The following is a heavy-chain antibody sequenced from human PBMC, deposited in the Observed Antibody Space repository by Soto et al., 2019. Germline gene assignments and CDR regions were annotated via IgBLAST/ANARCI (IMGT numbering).Heavy chain of an antibody. CDR3: AKCWGSSGYKSDAFDI. D-gene: IGHD3-22*01. J-gene: IGHJ3*02. CDR2: INPNSGGT. Sequence: ASVKVSCKASGYTFTGYYMHWVRQAPGQGLEWMGWINPNSGGTNYAQKFQGWVTMTRDTSISTAYMELSRLRSDDTAVYYCAKCWGSSGYKSDAFDIWGQGTMVTVSS. CDR1: GYTFTGYY. V-gene: IGHV1-2*04.